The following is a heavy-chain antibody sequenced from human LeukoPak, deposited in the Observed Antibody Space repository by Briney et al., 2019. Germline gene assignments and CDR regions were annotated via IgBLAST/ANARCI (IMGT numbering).Heavy chain of an antibody. CDR1: GFTFSNAW. Sequence: PGGSLRLSCAASGFTFSNAWMSWVRQAPGKGLEWLGRINSKTDGGTTDYAAPVKGRFTISRDDSKNTLYLQMNSLKTEDTAVYYCTTDLRPNWFDPWGQGTLVTVSS. CDR3: TTDLRPNWFDP. CDR2: INSKTDGGTT. V-gene: IGHV3-15*01. J-gene: IGHJ5*02.